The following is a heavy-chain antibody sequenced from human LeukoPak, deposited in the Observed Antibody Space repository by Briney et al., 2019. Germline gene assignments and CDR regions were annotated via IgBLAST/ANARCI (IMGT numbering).Heavy chain of an antibody. CDR1: GGSFSNYY. D-gene: IGHD2-15*01. J-gene: IGHJ3*02. V-gene: IGHV4-34*01. CDR2: INHSGST. Sequence: KSSETLSLTCAVYGGSFSNYYWSWIRQPPGKGLEWIGEINHSGSTNYNPSLKSRVTISVDTPKNQFSLKLSSVTAADTAVYYCAREGYCSGGSCYSGLYAFDIWGQGTMVTVSS. CDR3: AREGYCSGGSCYSGLYAFDI.